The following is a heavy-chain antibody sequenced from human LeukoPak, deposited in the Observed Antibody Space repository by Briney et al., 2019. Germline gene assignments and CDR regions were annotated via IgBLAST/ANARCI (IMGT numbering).Heavy chain of an antibody. CDR3: AGEVWFGEVVQFNWFDP. V-gene: IGHV4-59*01. Sequence: PSETLSLTCTVSGGSITSYYWSWIRQPPGKGLEWIWYIYYSGSTNYNPSLKSRVTISVDTSMTQFSPKLSSVTAADTAVYYCAGEVWFGEVVQFNWFDPWGQGTLVTVSS. CDR2: IYYSGST. J-gene: IGHJ5*02. D-gene: IGHD3-10*01. CDR1: GGSITSYY.